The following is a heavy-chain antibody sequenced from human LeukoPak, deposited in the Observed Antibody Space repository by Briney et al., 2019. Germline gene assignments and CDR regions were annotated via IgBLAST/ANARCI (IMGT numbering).Heavy chain of an antibody. CDR3: ARDRPDCSGGSCYFFDY. CDR2: IYSGGST. V-gene: IGHV3-66*01. D-gene: IGHD2-15*01. J-gene: IGHJ4*02. CDR1: GFTVSSNY. Sequence: GGSLRLSCAASGFTVSSNYMSWVRPAPGKGLEWVSVIYSGGSTYYADSVKGRFTISRDNSKNTLYLQMNSLRAEDTAVYYCARDRPDCSGGSCYFFDYWGQGTLVTVSS.